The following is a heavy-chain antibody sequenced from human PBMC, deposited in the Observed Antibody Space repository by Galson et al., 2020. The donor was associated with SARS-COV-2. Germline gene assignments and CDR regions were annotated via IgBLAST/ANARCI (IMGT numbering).Heavy chain of an antibody. J-gene: IGHJ6*02. CDR1: GFTFSSYG. D-gene: IGHD6-13*01. V-gene: IGHV3-30*18. CDR2: ISYDGSNK. Sequence: QLGESLKISCAASGFTFSSYGMHWVRQAPGKGLEWVAVISYDGSNKYYADSVKGRFTISRDNSKNTLYLQMNSLRAEDTAVYYCAKDRWYWYYGMDVWGQGTTVTVSS. CDR3: AKDRWYWYYGMDV.